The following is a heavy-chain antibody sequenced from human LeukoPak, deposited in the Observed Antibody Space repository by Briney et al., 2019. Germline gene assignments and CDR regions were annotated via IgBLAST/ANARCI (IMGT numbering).Heavy chain of an antibody. D-gene: IGHD5-18*01. V-gene: IGHV4-59*01. CDR1: GGSISSYY. CDR2: IFYSGST. CDR3: ARTTEGGYTYDYFYYYYMDV. Sequence: SETLSLTCTVSGGSISSYYWSWIRQPPGKGLEWIGYIFYSGSTNYNPSLKSRVTISIDTSKNQFSLKLSSVTAADTAAYYCARTTEGGYTYDYFYYYYMDVWGKGTTVTISS. J-gene: IGHJ6*03.